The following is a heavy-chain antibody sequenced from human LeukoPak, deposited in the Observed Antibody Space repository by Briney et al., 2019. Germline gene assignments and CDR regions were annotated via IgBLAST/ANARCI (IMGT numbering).Heavy chain of an antibody. J-gene: IGHJ4*02. CDR3: AGRLYSRYDDVSDS. CDR2: ISDSGNT. CDR1: GGSISSSVSY. Sequence: KPSETLSLTCGVSGGSISSSVSYWGWIRQPPGKGLEWIVIISDSGNTYYNPSLKSRVTMSVDTSRNQFSLKLSSVTAADTAIYYCAGRLYSRYDDVSDSWGQGTLVTVSS. V-gene: IGHV4-39*01. D-gene: IGHD6-13*01.